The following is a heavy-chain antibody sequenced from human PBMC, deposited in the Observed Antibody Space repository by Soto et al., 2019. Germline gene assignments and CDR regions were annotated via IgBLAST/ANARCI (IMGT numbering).Heavy chain of an antibody. CDR3: TRDASRDSSARGWFDP. Sequence: GGSLRLSCAASGFTFRSFTMNWVRQAPGKGLEWVSTISSNSAYIYYTDALRGRFTISRDNAKNSLHLQVNSLRAEDTAVYYCTRDASRDSSARGWFDPWGPGTLVTVSS. V-gene: IGHV3-21*01. J-gene: IGHJ5*02. D-gene: IGHD6-13*01. CDR1: GFTFRSFT. CDR2: ISSNSAYI.